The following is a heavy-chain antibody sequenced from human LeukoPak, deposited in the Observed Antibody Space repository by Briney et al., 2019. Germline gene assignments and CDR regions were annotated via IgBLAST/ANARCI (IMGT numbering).Heavy chain of an antibody. D-gene: IGHD2-2*01. CDR2: IYPGDSDT. V-gene: IGHV5-51*01. J-gene: IGHJ4*02. CDR3: ARYYCSSTSCYGLTHPPFDY. Sequence: GESLKISCKGSGYSFTSYWIGWVRQMPGKGLGWMGIIYPGDSDTRYSPSFQGQVTISADKSISTAYLQRSSLKASGTAMYYCARYYCSSTSCYGLTHPPFDYWGQGTLVTVSS. CDR1: GYSFTSYW.